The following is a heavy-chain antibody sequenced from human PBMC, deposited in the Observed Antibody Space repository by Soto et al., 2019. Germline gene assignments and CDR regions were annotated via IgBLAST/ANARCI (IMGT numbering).Heavy chain of an antibody. D-gene: IGHD2-21*01. CDR2: ISAYNGNT. V-gene: IGHV1-18*04. Sequence: ASVKVSCKASGYPFTSCGFSWVRQAPGQGLEWMGWISAYNGNTLYAQKFKGRVTMTTDTSTSTAYMELGSLRSDDTAVYYCATDPYCGSAPGCSALDAWGQGTTVTVSS. CDR1: GYPFTSCG. CDR3: ATDPYCGSAPGCSALDA. J-gene: IGHJ6*02.